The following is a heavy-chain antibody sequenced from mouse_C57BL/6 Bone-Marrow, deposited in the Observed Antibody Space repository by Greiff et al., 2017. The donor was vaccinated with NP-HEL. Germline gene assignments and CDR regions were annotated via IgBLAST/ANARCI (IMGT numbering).Heavy chain of an antibody. CDR2: IWSGGST. J-gene: IGHJ3*01. D-gene: IGHD1-1*01. V-gene: IGHV2-4*01. CDR1: GFSLTSYG. CDR3: AKKDYGSSGGFAY. Sequence: VQLQESGPGLVQPSQSLSITCTVSGFSLTSYGVHWVRQPPGKGLEWLGVIWSGGSTDYNAAFISRLSISKDNSKSQVFFKMNSLQADDTAIYYCAKKDYGSSGGFAYWGQGTLVTVSA.